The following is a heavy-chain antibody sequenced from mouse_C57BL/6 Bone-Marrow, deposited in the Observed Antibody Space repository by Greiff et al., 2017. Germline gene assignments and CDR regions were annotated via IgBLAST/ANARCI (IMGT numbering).Heavy chain of an antibody. J-gene: IGHJ4*01. CDR1: GYSFTGYY. CDR3: ARSHGGY. CDR2: INPSTGGT. Sequence: EVKLMESGPELVKPGASVKISCKASGYSFTGYYMNWVKQSPEKSLEWIGEINPSTGGTTYNQKFKAKATLTVDKSSSTAYMQLKSLTSEDSAVYYCARSHGGYWGQGTSVTVSS. V-gene: IGHV1-42*01.